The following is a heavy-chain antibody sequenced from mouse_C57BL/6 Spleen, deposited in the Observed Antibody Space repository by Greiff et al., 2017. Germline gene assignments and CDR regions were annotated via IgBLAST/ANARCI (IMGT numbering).Heavy chain of an antibody. CDR3: ARRSTTVVEGYYFDY. V-gene: IGHV5-9*01. Sequence: EVKLMESGGGLVKPGGSLKLSCAASGFTFSSYTMSWVRQTPEKRLEWVATISGGGGNTYYPDSVKGRFTISRDNAKNTLYLQMSSLRSEDTALYYCARRSTTVVEGYYFDYWGQGTTLTVSS. CDR2: ISGGGGNT. CDR1: GFTFSSYT. D-gene: IGHD1-1*01. J-gene: IGHJ2*01.